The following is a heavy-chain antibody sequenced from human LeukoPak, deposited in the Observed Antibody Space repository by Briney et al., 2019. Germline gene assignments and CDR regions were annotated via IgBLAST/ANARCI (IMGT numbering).Heavy chain of an antibody. D-gene: IGHD3-10*01. CDR1: SGSIISSDYY. J-gene: IGHJ5*02. CDR2: ISYSGST. V-gene: IGHV4-39*01. Sequence: PSETLSLTCTVSSGSIISSDYYWGWIRQPPGKGLEWIGTISYSGSTYHNPTLESRVTISVDTSKNQFSLRLNSVTAADTAVYYCARHYGPWGQGTLVTVSS. CDR3: ARHYGP.